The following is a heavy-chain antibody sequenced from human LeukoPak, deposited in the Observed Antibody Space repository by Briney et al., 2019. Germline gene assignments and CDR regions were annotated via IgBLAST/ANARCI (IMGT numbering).Heavy chain of an antibody. CDR1: GFTFSSYW. CDR2: IKQDGSEK. Sequence: GGSLRLSCAASGFTFSSYWMSWVRQAPGKGLEWVANIKQDGSEKYYVDSVKGRFTISRDNAKNSLYLQMNSLRAEDTAVYYCARDSILTGYCHDAFDIWGQGTMVTVSS. V-gene: IGHV3-7*01. CDR3: ARDSILTGYCHDAFDI. D-gene: IGHD3-9*01. J-gene: IGHJ3*02.